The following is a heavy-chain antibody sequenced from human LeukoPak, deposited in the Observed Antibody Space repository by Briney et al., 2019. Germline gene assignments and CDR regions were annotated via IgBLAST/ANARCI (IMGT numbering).Heavy chain of an antibody. J-gene: IGHJ4*02. CDR2: INPSGGST. Sequence: ASVKVSCKASGYTFTSYGISWVRQAPGQGLEWMGIINPSGGSTNYAQKFQGRVTMTRDTSTSTVYMDLSSLRSEDTAVYYCARDFVVGATPLAFDYWGQGTLVTVSS. CDR3: ARDFVVGATPLAFDY. D-gene: IGHD1-26*01. CDR1: GYTFTSYG. V-gene: IGHV1-46*01.